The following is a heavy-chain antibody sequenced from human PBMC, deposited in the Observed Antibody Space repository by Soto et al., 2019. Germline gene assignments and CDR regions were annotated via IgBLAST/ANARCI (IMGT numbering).Heavy chain of an antibody. V-gene: IGHV1-46*01. CDR2: INPSGGST. CDR3: ARGSSSKDPKDAFDI. D-gene: IGHD2-15*01. CDR1: GYTFTRYY. J-gene: IGHJ3*02. Sequence: ASVKVSCKASGYTFTRYYMHRLRQSPGQGLEWMGVINPSGGSTDFAQNFQGRVTMTRDTSTSTVYMELSSLSSEDTAVYYCARGSSSKDPKDAFDIWGQGTMVTVSS.